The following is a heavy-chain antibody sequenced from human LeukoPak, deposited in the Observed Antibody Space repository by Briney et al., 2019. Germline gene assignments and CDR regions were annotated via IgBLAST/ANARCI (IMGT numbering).Heavy chain of an antibody. V-gene: IGHV1-2*02. Sequence: GASVKVSCKASGYTFTSYYMHWVRQAPGQGLEWMGWINPNSGGTNYAQKFQGRVTMTRDTSISTAYMELSRLRSEDTAVYYCARPSNYGDWYYFDYWGQGTLVTVSS. D-gene: IGHD4-17*01. CDR1: GYTFTSYY. CDR2: INPNSGGT. CDR3: ARPSNYGDWYYFDY. J-gene: IGHJ4*02.